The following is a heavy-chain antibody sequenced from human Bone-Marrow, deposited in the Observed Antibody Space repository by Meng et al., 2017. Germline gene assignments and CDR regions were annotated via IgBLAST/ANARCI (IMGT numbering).Heavy chain of an antibody. D-gene: IGHD4-23*01. V-gene: IGHV1-69*05. CDR2: IIPIFGTA. Sequence: VQRGHAGVELTKPGSSVTVFSKASGGTFGSYAISWVRQAPGQGLEWMGGIIPIFGTANYAQKFQGRVTITTDESTSTAYMELSSLRSEDTAVYYCARFSVVTGYWFDPWGQGTLVTVSS. CDR3: ARFSVVTGYWFDP. CDR1: GGTFGSYA. J-gene: IGHJ5*02.